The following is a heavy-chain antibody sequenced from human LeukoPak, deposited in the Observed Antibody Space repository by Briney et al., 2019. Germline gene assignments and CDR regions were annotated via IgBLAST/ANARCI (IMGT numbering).Heavy chain of an antibody. CDR1: GGSISSGGYY. J-gene: IGHJ4*02. CDR3: ARHKLARPYFDY. CDR2: IYYSGST. V-gene: IGHV4-61*08. D-gene: IGHD6-13*01. Sequence: SETLSLTCTVSGGSISSGGYYWSWIRQPPGKGLEWIGYIYYSGSTNYNPSLKSRVTISVDTSKNQFSLKLSSVTAADTAVYYCARHKLARPYFDYWGQGTLVTVSS.